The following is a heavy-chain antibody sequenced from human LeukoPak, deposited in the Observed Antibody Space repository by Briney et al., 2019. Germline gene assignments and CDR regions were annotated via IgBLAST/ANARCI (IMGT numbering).Heavy chain of an antibody. CDR3: AREDVIGGFDY. CDR2: ISSSSSYI. Sequence: GGSLRLSCAASGFTFSSYSMNWVRQAPGKGPERVSSISSSSSYIYYADSVKGRFTISRDNAKNSLYLQMNSLRAEDTAVYYCAREDVIGGFDYWGQGTLVTVSS. CDR1: GFTFSSYS. V-gene: IGHV3-21*01. J-gene: IGHJ4*02. D-gene: IGHD3-16*02.